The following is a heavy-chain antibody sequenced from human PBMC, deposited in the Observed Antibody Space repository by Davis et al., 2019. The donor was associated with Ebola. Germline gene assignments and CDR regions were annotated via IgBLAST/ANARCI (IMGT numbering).Heavy chain of an antibody. J-gene: IGHJ4*02. CDR1: GFTFSSHD. CDR3: AKDRGYCNTTSCPLLDY. V-gene: IGHV3-23*01. CDR2: IRDSGGST. D-gene: IGHD2-2*01. Sequence: PGGSLRLSCAASGFTFSSHDMSWVRQAPGKGLEWVSTIRDSGGSTYYADSVKGRFTISRDNSKNTLYLQMSSLRAEDTAVYYCAKDRGYCNTTSCPLLDYWGQGTLVTVSS.